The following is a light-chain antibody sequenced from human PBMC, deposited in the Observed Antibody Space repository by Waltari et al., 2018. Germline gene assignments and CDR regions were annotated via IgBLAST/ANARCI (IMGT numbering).Light chain of an antibody. V-gene: IGKV3-11*01. J-gene: IGKJ1*01. Sequence: EIVLTQSPDTLSLSPGERATLSCRATQSLRNYLAWYQQKPGQAPRLLIYDASNRATGIPARFSGSGSGTDFTLTISSLEPEDFAVYYCQQRSNWPRAFGQGTRVEIK. CDR3: QQRSNWPRA. CDR1: QSLRNY. CDR2: DAS.